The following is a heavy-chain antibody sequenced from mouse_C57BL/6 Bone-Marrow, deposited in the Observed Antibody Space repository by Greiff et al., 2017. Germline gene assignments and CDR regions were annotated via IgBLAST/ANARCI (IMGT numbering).Heavy chain of an antibody. D-gene: IGHD1-1*01. Sequence: DVMLVESGGGLVQSGRSLRLSCATSGFTFSDFYMEWVRQAPGKGLEWIAASRNKANDYTTEYSASVKGRFIVSRDTSQSILYLQMNALRAEDTAIYYCARGDGSSPWFAYWGQGTLVTVSA. V-gene: IGHV7-1*01. CDR1: GFTFSDFY. CDR2: SRNKANDYTT. J-gene: IGHJ3*01. CDR3: ARGDGSSPWFAY.